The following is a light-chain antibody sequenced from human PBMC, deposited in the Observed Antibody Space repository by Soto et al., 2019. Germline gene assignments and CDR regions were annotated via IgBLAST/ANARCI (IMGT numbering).Light chain of an antibody. CDR2: DVS. J-gene: IGLJ1*01. CDR3: SSYTSSSTLEGV. V-gene: IGLV2-14*01. Sequence: SVLTQPASLSGSPGQSITLSCTGNSSDVGGYNYVSWYQQHPGKAPKLMIYDVSNRPSGVSNRFSGSKSGNTASLTISGLQAEDEADYYCSSYTSSSTLEGVFGTGTKVTVL. CDR1: SSDVGGYNY.